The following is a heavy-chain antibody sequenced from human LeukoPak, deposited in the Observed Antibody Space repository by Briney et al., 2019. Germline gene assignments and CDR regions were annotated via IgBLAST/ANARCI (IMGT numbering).Heavy chain of an antibody. V-gene: IGHV3-48*03. J-gene: IGHJ6*03. CDR3: ARVELAPYYYYMDD. Sequence: GGSLRLSCAASGFSISSYEMNWVRQAPGKGLGWVSHISSSGSTIWYADSVKGRFTISRDNAKNSLYLQMNSLRAEDTAVYYCARVELAPYYYYMDDWGKGTTVTVSS. CDR2: ISSSGSTI. CDR1: GFSISSYE. D-gene: IGHD1-7*01.